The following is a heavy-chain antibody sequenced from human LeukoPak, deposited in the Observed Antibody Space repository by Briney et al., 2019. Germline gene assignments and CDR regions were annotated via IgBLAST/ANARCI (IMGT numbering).Heavy chain of an antibody. Sequence: GGSLRLSCTASGFTFRSYEMIWVRQAAGKGLEWVAYINGGGSRMLYADSVKGRFTISRDDAKNSLYLQMNSLRTEDTGVYSCARESDIGGYRFDYWGQGSLVTVSS. CDR3: ARESDIGGYRFDY. CDR2: INGGGSRM. V-gene: IGHV3-48*03. CDR1: GFTFRSYE. J-gene: IGHJ4*02. D-gene: IGHD3-22*01.